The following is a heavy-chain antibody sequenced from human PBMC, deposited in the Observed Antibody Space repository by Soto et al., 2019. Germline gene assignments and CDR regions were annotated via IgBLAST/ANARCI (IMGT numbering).Heavy chain of an antibody. CDR1: GGSISSGGYY. Sequence: PSETLSLTCTASGGSISSGGYYWSWIRQHPGKGLEWIGYIYYSGSTYYNPSLKSRVTISVDTSKNQFSLKLSSVTAADTAVYYCASYSGYSSSWSREGVVYWGQGTLVTVSS. V-gene: IGHV4-31*02. D-gene: IGHD6-13*01. CDR3: ASYSGYSSSWSREGVVY. CDR2: IYYSGST. J-gene: IGHJ4*02.